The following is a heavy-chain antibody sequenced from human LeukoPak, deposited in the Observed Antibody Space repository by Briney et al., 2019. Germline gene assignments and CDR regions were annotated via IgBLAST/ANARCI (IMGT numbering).Heavy chain of an antibody. V-gene: IGHV4-59*08. J-gene: IGHJ6*02. D-gene: IGHD2-2*01. CDR1: GVSISSYY. CDR2: IYYSGST. CDR3: ARRGAYCSRTSCYYYYGMDV. Sequence: AETLSLTCTVSGVSISSYYWSWLRQPPGKGLEWIGYIYYSGSTNYNPSLKSRVTISVDPPKNQLSLKLSSVTAADTAVYYCARRGAYCSRTSCYYYYGMDVWRQGTTVSVSS.